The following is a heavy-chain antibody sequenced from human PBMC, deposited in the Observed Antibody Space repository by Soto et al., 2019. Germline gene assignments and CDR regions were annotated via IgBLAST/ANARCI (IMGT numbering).Heavy chain of an antibody. V-gene: IGHV6-1*01. J-gene: IGHJ3*02. D-gene: IGHD2-15*01. Sequence: SQTLSLTCAISGDSVSSNSAAWNWIRQSPSRGLEWLGSTYYSSKRYNDYAGSVKSLITINPDTSKNQFSLQVNSGTPEDAAVYICARDQRVDPAAFDIWGQGTMVTVSS. CDR2: TYYSSKRYN. CDR3: ARDQRVDPAAFDI. CDR1: GDSVSSNSAA.